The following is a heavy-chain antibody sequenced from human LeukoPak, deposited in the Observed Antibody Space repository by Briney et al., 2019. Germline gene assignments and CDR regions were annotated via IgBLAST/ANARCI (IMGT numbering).Heavy chain of an antibody. CDR2: IRSSGGST. V-gene: IGHV3-23*01. CDR3: AKDLGRYRNNFFDY. D-gene: IGHD1-26*01. CDR1: GFTFSTYA. Sequence: GGSLRLSCAASGFTFSTYAMSWVRQTPGKGLEWVSGIRSSGGSTYYSDSVKGRFAISRDDSKNTLYLQMNSLRADDTAVYYCAKDLGRYRNNFFDYWGQGNLVTVSS. J-gene: IGHJ4*02.